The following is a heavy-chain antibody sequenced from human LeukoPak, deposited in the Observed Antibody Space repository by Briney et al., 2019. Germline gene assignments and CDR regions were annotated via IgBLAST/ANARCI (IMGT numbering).Heavy chain of an antibody. V-gene: IGHV3-7*01. Sequence: GGSLTLSCAAYGFTFSNSWMTWVRQAPGKDLEWVATINQDGSKAAHVGCVTSRLTMSRDNATNSVYLQMSSLRVEETGVFYCARDRAYSSFDYWGQGALVAVSS. CDR3: ARDRAYSSFDY. CDR2: INQDGSKA. J-gene: IGHJ4*02. D-gene: IGHD2-21*01. CDR1: GFTFSNSW.